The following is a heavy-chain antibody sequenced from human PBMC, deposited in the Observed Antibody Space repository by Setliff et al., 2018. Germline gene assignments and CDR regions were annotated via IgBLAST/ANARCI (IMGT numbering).Heavy chain of an antibody. CDR1: GGSISSSSHY. D-gene: IGHD1-1*01. CDR2: IYYTGST. Sequence: NPSETLSLTCSVSGGSISSSSHYWGWIRQPPGKGLEWIGSIYYTGSTYYNPSLKSRVTMSVDTFKRQFSLKLGSATAADTAVYYCARDMGQPYYFESWGLGTQVTVSS. CDR3: ARDMGQPYYFES. J-gene: IGHJ4*02. V-gene: IGHV4-39*07.